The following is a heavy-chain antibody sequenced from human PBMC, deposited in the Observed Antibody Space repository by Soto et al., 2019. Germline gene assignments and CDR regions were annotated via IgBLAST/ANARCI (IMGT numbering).Heavy chain of an antibody. Sequence: ASVTVCCKASGYPFTSYAIHWVRQAPGQRLEWMGWINACNGNTKYSQKFQGRVTITRDTSASTAYMELSSLRSEDTAVYYCARDSSGWYWFDPWGQGTLVTVSS. V-gene: IGHV1-3*01. J-gene: IGHJ5*02. D-gene: IGHD6-19*01. CDR2: INACNGNT. CDR3: ARDSSGWYWFDP. CDR1: GYPFTSYA.